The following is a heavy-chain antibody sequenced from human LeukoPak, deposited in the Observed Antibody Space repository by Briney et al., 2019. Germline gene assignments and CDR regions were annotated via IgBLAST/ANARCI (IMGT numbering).Heavy chain of an antibody. D-gene: IGHD4-11*01. CDR3: ARGGATTGYNYMDV. J-gene: IGHJ6*03. CDR1: GYTFTIHP. CDR2: INTGNGNT. V-gene: IGHV1-3*03. Sequence: ASVKVSCKASGYTFTIHPMHWVRQAPGQRLEWMGWINTGNGNTKYSEEFQGRVTITRDTSATTTYMELSSLRSEDMAVYYCARGGATTGYNYMDVWGKGTTVTVSS.